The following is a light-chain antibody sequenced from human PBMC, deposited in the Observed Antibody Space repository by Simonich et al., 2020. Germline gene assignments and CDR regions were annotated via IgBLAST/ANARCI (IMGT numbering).Light chain of an antibody. V-gene: IGLV2-11*01. CDR3: CSYACSYTLV. CDR2: DVS. CDR1: SSDVGGYNY. J-gene: IGLJ3*02. Sequence: QSALTQPRSVSGSPGQSVTISCTGTSSDVGGYNYVSWYQQHPGKAPKLMIYDVSKRPSGVPDSFSGSKSGNTASLTISGLQAEDEADYYCCSYACSYTLVFGGGTKLTVL.